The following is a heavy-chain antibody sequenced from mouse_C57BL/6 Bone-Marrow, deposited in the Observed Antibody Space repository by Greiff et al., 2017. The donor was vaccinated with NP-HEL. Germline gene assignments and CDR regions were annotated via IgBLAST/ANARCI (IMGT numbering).Heavy chain of an antibody. CDR2: IDPSDSYT. J-gene: IGHJ1*03. CDR3: AREGVTTVVDYWYFDF. CDR1: GYTFTSYW. V-gene: IGHV1-69*01. Sequence: VQLQQSGAELVMPGASVKLSCKASGYTFTSYWMHWVKQRPGQGLEWIGEIDPSDSYTNYNQKFKGKSTLTVDKSSSTAYMQLSSLASEDSAIYYCAREGVTTVVDYWYFDFWGTGTTVTVSS. D-gene: IGHD1-1*01.